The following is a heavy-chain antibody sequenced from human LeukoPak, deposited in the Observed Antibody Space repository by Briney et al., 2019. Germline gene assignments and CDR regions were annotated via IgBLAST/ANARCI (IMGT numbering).Heavy chain of an antibody. J-gene: IGHJ3*02. V-gene: IGHV1-18*01. CDR1: GYSFTSYG. CDR2: ISAYNGKT. Sequence: ASVKVSCKASGYSFTSYGLNWVRQAPGQGLEWMGWISAYNGKTFYAEKFQGRVTMTRDTSTSTAYMELRSLRSDDTAVYYCARDEEDAVTTLDSWGQGTMVTVSS. CDR3: ARDEEDAVTTLDS. D-gene: IGHD4-17*01.